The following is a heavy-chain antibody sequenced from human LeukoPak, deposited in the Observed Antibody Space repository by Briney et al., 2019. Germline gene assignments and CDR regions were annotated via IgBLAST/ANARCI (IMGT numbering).Heavy chain of an antibody. CDR1: GFTFSSYS. Sequence: GGSLRLSCAASGFTFSSYSMNWVRQAPGKGLEWVSSISSSSSYIYYADSVKGRFTISRDNAKNSLYLQMNSLRAEDTAVYYCARDPSSTSYGWFDPRGQGTLVTVSS. CDR3: ARDPSSTSYGWFDP. D-gene: IGHD2-2*01. CDR2: ISSSSSYI. V-gene: IGHV3-21*01. J-gene: IGHJ5*02.